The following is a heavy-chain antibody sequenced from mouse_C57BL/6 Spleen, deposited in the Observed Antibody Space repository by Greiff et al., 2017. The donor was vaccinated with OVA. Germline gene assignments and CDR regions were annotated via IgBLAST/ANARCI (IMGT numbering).Heavy chain of an antibody. J-gene: IGHJ4*01. D-gene: IGHD3-2*02. CDR3: ARKSSGYLYYAMDY. Sequence: EVKVVESGPELVKPGASVKISCKASGYSFTGYYMNWVKQSPEKSLEWIGEINPSTGGTTYNQKFKAKATLTVDKSSSTAYMQLKSLTSEDSAVYYCARKSSGYLYYAMDYWGQGTSVTVSS. CDR1: GYSFTGYY. V-gene: IGHV1-42*01. CDR2: INPSTGGT.